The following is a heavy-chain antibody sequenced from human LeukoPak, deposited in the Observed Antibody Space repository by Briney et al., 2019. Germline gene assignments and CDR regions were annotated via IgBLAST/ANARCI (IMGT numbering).Heavy chain of an antibody. J-gene: IGHJ3*02. D-gene: IGHD1-26*01. CDR1: GYTFASYY. Sequence: GASVKVSCKASGYTFASYYMHWVRQAPGQGLEWMGIINPSGGSTSYAQKFQGRVTMTRDTSTSTVYMELSSLRSEDTAVYYCASGISGSYTLIQVGATSAFDIWGQGTMVTVSS. V-gene: IGHV1-46*01. CDR2: INPSGGST. CDR3: ASGISGSYTLIQVGATSAFDI.